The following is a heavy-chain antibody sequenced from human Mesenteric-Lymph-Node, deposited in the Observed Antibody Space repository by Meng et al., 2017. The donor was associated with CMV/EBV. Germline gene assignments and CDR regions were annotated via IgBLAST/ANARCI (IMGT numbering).Heavy chain of an antibody. Sequence: LSLTCAASGFTISRYWMHWVRQVPGKGLVWVSRISPDGSSRNYADSVKGRLTISRDNVKNTLYLQMNSLRAEDTAVYYCATSQWLAIDYWGQGTLVTVSS. V-gene: IGHV3-74*01. J-gene: IGHJ4*02. CDR3: ATSQWLAIDY. CDR1: GFTISRYW. CDR2: ISPDGSSR. D-gene: IGHD6-19*01.